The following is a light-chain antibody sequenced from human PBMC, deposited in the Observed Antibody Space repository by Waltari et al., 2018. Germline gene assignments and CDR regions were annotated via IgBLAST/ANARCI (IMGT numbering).Light chain of an antibody. J-gene: IGKJ1*01. CDR1: QSVSSN. Sequence: EIVMTQSPATLSVSPGERATLSCRANQSVSSNLAWYQQKPGQAPRLLIYGASTRATGIPARVSGSGSGTEFTLTISSMQTEDFAVYYCQKYNNWPWTFGQGTKVEIK. CDR3: QKYNNWPWT. CDR2: GAS. V-gene: IGKV3-15*01.